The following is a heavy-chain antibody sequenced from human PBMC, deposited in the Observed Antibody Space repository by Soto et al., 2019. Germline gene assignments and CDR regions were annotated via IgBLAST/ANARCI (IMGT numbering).Heavy chain of an antibody. V-gene: IGHV3-23*01. D-gene: IGHD6-6*01. CDR2: ISGSGGST. CDR1: GFTFSSYA. Sequence: LRLSCAASGFTFSSYAMSWVRQAPGKGLEWVSAISGSGGSTYYADSVKGRFTISRDNSKNTLYLQMNGLRAEDTAVYYCAKVFGSSSDYYYGMDVWGQGTTVTVSS. CDR3: AKVFGSSSDYYYGMDV. J-gene: IGHJ6*02.